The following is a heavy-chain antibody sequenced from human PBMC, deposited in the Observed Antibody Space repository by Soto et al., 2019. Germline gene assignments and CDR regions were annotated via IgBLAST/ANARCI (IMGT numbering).Heavy chain of an antibody. CDR1: GFTFSSYA. CDR3: ARQWVY. V-gene: IGHV3-30-3*01. Sequence: GGSLRLSCAASGFTFSSYAMHWVRQAPDKGLEWVAVISYDGSNKYFADSVKGRFTISRDNSENTLYLQMNSLRAEDTAVYYCARQWVYWGQGTLVTVSS. CDR2: ISYDGSNK. J-gene: IGHJ4*02. D-gene: IGHD1-26*01.